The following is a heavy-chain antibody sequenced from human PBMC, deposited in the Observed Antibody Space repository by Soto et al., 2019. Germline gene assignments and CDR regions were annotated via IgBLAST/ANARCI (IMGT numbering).Heavy chain of an antibody. J-gene: IGHJ4*02. Sequence: EVQLVESGGGLVKPGGSLRLSCAASGFTFSNAWMSWVRQAPGKGLEWVGRIKSKTDGGTTDYAAPVKGRFTISRDDSKNTLYLQMNSLKTEDTAVYYCTTGVTNLWFGELIIVDYWGQGTLVTVSS. CDR3: TTGVTNLWFGELIIVDY. V-gene: IGHV3-15*01. CDR1: GFTFSNAW. CDR2: IKSKTDGGTT. D-gene: IGHD3-10*01.